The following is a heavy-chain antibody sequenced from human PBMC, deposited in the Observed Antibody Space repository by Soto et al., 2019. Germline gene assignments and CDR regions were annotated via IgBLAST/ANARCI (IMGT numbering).Heavy chain of an antibody. Sequence: QVHLQESGPRLVKPSETLSLTCTVSGGSISNYYWSWIRQPPGRGLEWIGHIFYSGSTNYNPALKSGVTLSVDTSERQFSLKLSSVTAADTAVYYCAKDSGYNYGYFRWFDPWGQGTLVTVSS. CDR2: IFYSGST. J-gene: IGHJ5*02. CDR1: GGSISNYY. CDR3: AKDSGYNYGYFRWFDP. D-gene: IGHD5-18*01. V-gene: IGHV4-59*01.